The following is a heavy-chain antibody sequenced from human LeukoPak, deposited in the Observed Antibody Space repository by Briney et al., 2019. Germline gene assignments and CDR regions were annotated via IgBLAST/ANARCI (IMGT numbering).Heavy chain of an antibody. J-gene: IGHJ5*02. V-gene: IGHV3-11*04. CDR1: GFTFSDYY. Sequence: SGGSLRLSCAASGFTFSDYYMSWIRQAPGKGLEWVSYISSSGSTIYYADSVKGRFTISRDNAKNSLYLQMNSLRAEDTAVYYCARVGVTMVRGVIRLSAGWFDPWGQGTLVTVSS. CDR3: ARVGVTMVRGVIRLSAGWFDP. D-gene: IGHD3-10*01. CDR2: ISSSGSTI.